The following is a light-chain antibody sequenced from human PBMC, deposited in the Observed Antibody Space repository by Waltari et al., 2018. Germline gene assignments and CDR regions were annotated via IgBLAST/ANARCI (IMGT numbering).Light chain of an antibody. J-gene: IGKJ1*01. CDR1: QSVSRT. CDR2: GAS. V-gene: IGKV3-20*01. Sequence: EIVLTQSPGTLSLSPGDRATLSCRASQSVSRTLAWYQQKPGQAPSLLIYGASIRATGVPDRFSGSGSWTDFSLTISRLEPEDFAVYYCQHYVTLPVTFGQGTKVEIK. CDR3: QHYVTLPVT.